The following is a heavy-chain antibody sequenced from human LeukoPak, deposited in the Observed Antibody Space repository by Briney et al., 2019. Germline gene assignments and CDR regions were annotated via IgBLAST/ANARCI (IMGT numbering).Heavy chain of an antibody. Sequence: HSGGSLRLSCAASGFTFSSYAMSWVRQAPGKGLEWVSAISGSGGSTYYADSVKGRFTISRDNSKNTLYLQMNSLRAEDTAVYYCAKDRRGTTVTVYFDYWGQGTLVTVSS. CDR1: GFTFSSYA. J-gene: IGHJ4*02. CDR3: AKDRRGTTVTVYFDY. D-gene: IGHD4-17*01. V-gene: IGHV3-23*01. CDR2: ISGSGGST.